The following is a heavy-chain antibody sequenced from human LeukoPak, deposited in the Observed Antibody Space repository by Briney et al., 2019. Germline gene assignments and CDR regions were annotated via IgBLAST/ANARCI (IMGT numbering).Heavy chain of an antibody. V-gene: IGHV3-23*01. D-gene: IGHD1-26*01. CDR3: AKDASSGTYYDH. Sequence: GGSPRLSCAASGFTFSSYDMSWVRQAPGKGLEWVSAISSSGGSTYYADSVKGRFTISRDNSKNTLYLQMHSLRAKDTAVYYCAKDASSGTYYDHWGQGTLATVSS. J-gene: IGHJ4*02. CDR2: ISSSGGST. CDR1: GFTFSSYD.